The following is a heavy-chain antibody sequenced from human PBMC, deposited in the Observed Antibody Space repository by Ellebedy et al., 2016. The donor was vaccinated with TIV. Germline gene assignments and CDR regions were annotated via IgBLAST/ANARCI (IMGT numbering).Heavy chain of an antibody. Sequence: PGGSLRLSCAASGFTLSSYAMSWVRQAPGKGLEWVASILPGGASIYYADSVKGRFTVSRDNSRTTLYLQMNSPRADDTAVYYCAKSAGIAVDSCMDVWGQGTTVTVSS. CDR2: ILPGGASI. CDR1: GFTLSSYA. V-gene: IGHV3-23*01. J-gene: IGHJ6*02. D-gene: IGHD6-19*01. CDR3: AKSAGIAVDSCMDV.